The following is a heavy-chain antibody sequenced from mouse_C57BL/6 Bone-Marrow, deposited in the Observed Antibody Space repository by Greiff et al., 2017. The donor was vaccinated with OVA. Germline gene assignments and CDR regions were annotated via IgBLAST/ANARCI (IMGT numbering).Heavy chain of an antibody. J-gene: IGHJ1*03. V-gene: IGHV1-64*01. CDR1: GYTFTSYW. CDR2: IHPNSGST. Sequence: QVQLQQPGAELVKPGASVKLSCKASGYTFTSYWMHWVKQRPEQGLEWIGMIHPNSGSTNYNEKFKSKATLTVDKSSSTAYMQLSSLTSEDSAVYYCARRTRSYWYFDVWGTGTTVTVSS. CDR3: ARRTRSYWYFDV.